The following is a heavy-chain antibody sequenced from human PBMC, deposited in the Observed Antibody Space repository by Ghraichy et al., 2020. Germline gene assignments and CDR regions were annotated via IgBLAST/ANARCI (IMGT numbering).Heavy chain of an antibody. Sequence: SETLSLTCTVSGGSISSSSYYWGWIRQPPGKGLEWIGSIYYSGSTYYNPSLKSRVTISVDTSKNQFSLKLSSVTAADTAVYYCARLDLWFGESHPFDYWGQGTLVTVSS. V-gene: IGHV4-39*01. D-gene: IGHD3-10*01. J-gene: IGHJ4*02. CDR2: IYYSGST. CDR3: ARLDLWFGESHPFDY. CDR1: GGSISSSSYY.